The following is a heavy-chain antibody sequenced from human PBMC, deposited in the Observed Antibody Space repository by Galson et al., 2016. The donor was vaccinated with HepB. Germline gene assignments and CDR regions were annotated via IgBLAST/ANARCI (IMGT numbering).Heavy chain of an antibody. J-gene: IGHJ4*02. D-gene: IGHD2-21*01. Sequence: SLRLSCAASGFTFSSYWMSWVRQAPGKGLEWVANIKEDGSEKYYVDSVKGRFTISRDNAENSLYLQMSSLRAEDTAVYYCARKGGGDNDYWGQGTLVTVSS. CDR3: ARKGGGDNDY. V-gene: IGHV3-7*01. CDR2: IKEDGSEK. CDR1: GFTFSSYW.